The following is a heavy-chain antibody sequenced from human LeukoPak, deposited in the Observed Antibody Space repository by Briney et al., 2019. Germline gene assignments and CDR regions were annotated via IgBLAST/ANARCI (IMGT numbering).Heavy chain of an antibody. J-gene: IGHJ5*02. V-gene: IGHV2-5*02. CDR2: IYWDDDK. D-gene: IGHD6-19*01. CDR1: GFSLITSGVG. CDR3: APSGLDSSGWYGGGFDP. Sequence: SGPTLVNPTQTLTLTCTFSGFSLITSGVGVGWIRQPPGKALEWLAVIYWDDDKRYSPSLKSRLTITKDTSKNQVVLTMTNMDPVDPATYYCAPSGLDSSGWYGGGFDPWGQGTLVTVSS.